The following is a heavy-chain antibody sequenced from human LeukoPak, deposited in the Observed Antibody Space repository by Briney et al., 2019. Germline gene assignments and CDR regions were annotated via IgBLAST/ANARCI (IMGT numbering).Heavy chain of an antibody. J-gene: IGHJ6*02. CDR1: DGSITNYD. Sequence: PSETLSLTCTVSDGSITNYDWSWVRQPPGKGLEFIGHVHYSGTTNYNPSLRSRVTISIDTSKKHFFLKLSSVTAADTAVYYCARDGRISPYYGMDVWGQGTTVTVSS. D-gene: IGHD1-26*01. CDR2: VHYSGTT. V-gene: IGHV4-59*01. CDR3: ARDGRISPYYGMDV.